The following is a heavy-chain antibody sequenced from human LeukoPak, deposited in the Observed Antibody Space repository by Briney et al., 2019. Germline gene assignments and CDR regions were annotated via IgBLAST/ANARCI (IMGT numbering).Heavy chain of an antibody. D-gene: IGHD3-3*01. CDR2: IYTSGST. J-gene: IGHJ3*02. V-gene: IGHV4-4*07. CDR1: GGSISSYY. Sequence: SETLSLTCTVSGGSISSYYWSWIRQPAGKGLEWIGRIYTSGSTNYNPSLKSRVTMSVDTSKNQFSLKLSSVTAADTAVYYCARETSLTYYDFWSAFDAFDIWGQGTMVTVSS. CDR3: ARETSLTYYDFWSAFDAFDI.